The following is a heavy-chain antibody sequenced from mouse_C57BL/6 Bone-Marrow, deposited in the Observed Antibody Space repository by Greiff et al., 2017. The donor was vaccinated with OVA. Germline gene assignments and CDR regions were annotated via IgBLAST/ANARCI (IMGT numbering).Heavy chain of an antibody. V-gene: IGHV1-9*01. D-gene: IGHD1-1*01. CDR3: AHYYGSPYFDY. CDR1: GYTFTGYW. Sequence: QVQLQQSGAELMKPGASVKLSCKATGYTFTGYWIEWVKQRPGHGLEWIGEILPGSGSTNYNEKFKGKATFTADTSSNTAYMPLSSLTTEDSAIYYCAHYYGSPYFDYWGQGTTLTVSS. J-gene: IGHJ2*01. CDR2: ILPGSGST.